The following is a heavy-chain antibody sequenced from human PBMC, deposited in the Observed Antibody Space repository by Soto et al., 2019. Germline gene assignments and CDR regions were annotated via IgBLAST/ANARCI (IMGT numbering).Heavy chain of an antibody. CDR1: GGSISSYY. D-gene: IGHD4-17*01. V-gene: IGHV4-59*08. Sequence: SETLSLTCTVSGGSISSYYWSWIRQPPGKGLEWIGYIYYSGSTNYNPSLKSRVTISVDTSKNQFSLKLSSVTAADTAVYYCARFRTPGEYYYYYYMDVWGKGTTVTVSS. CDR2: IYYSGST. J-gene: IGHJ6*03. CDR3: ARFRTPGEYYYYYYMDV.